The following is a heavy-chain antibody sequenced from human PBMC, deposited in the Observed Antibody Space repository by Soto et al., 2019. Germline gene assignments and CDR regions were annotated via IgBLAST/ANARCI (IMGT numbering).Heavy chain of an antibody. Sequence: QVQLVQSGAEVKKPGSSVKVPCKASGGTFSSYAISWVRQAPGQGLEWMGGIIPIFGTANYAQKFQGRVTITADESTSTAYMELSSLRSEDTAVYYCASDYDFWSGYPEPYYYYYGMDVWGQGTTVTVSS. CDR3: ASDYDFWSGYPEPYYYYYGMDV. CDR1: GGTFSSYA. CDR2: IIPIFGTA. V-gene: IGHV1-69*01. D-gene: IGHD3-3*01. J-gene: IGHJ6*02.